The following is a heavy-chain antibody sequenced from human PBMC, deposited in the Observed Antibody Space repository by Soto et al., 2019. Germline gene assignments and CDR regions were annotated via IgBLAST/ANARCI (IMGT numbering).Heavy chain of an antibody. CDR2: IRPDGTET. CDR3: AGCWGHDYNY. CDR1: GFTFTDFY. D-gene: IGHD4-4*01. J-gene: IGHJ4*02. V-gene: IGHV3-7*03. Sequence: EVQLLQSGGGLVQPGGSLRLSCVGSGFTFTDFYMNWVRQAPGKGLEWVANIRPDGTETTYVESVRGRFTNSRDNAKSSLVLQIYSLRADDTALGYCAGCWGHDYNYWGQGTLVTVSS.